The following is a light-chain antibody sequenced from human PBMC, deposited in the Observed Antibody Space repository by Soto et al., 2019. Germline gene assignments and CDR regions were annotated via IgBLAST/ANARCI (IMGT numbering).Light chain of an antibody. CDR1: SSDVGGYNF. CDR2: EVT. J-gene: IGLJ1*01. CDR3: SSYTSNRGV. Sequence: QSALAQPASVSGSPGQSITISCTGTSSDVGGYNFVAWYQQHPGKAPKLIIYEVTNRPSRVSDRFSGSKSGNTASLTISGLQAEDESDYYCSSYTSNRGVFGTGTKVTVL. V-gene: IGLV2-14*01.